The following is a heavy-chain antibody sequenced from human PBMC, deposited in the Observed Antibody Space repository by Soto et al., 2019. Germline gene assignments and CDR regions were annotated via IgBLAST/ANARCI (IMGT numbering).Heavy chain of an antibody. Sequence: SETLSLTCTVSGGSVSSGSYYWIWIRQPPGKGLEWIGYIYYSGSTNYNPSLKSRVTISVDTSKNQFSLKLSSVTAADTAVYYCARDWDSTGGWFDPWGQGTLVTVSS. D-gene: IGHD1-26*01. CDR3: ARDWDSTGGWFDP. V-gene: IGHV4-61*01. CDR1: GGSVSSGSYY. CDR2: IYYSGST. J-gene: IGHJ5*02.